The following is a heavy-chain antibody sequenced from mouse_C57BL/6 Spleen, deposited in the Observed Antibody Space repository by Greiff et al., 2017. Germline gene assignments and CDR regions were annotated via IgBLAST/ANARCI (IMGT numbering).Heavy chain of an antibody. J-gene: IGHJ3*01. V-gene: IGHV1-52*01. CDR3: ARGGITTRRAWFAY. CDR2: IDPSDSET. CDR1: GYTFTSYW. Sequence: QVQLQQPGAELVRPGSSVKLSCKASGYTFTSYWMHWVKQRPIQGLEWIGNIDPSDSETHYNQKFKDKATLTVDKSSSTAYMQLSSLTSEDSAVYYGARGGITTRRAWFAYWGQGTLVTVSA. D-gene: IGHD2-4*01.